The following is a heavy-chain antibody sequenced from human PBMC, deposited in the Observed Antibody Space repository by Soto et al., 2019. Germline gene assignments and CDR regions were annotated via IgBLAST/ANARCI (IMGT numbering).Heavy chain of an antibody. CDR3: AHSLVDYDFWSGYYSWFDP. V-gene: IGHV2-5*02. J-gene: IGHJ5*02. CDR1: GFSLSTSGVG. D-gene: IGHD3-3*01. Sequence: PTLVNPTQTLTLTCTFSGFSLSTSGVGVGWIRQPPGKALEWLALIYWDDDKRYSPSPKSRLTITKDTSKNQVVLTMTNMDPVDTATYYCAHSLVDYDFWSGYYSWFDPWGQGTLVTVSS. CDR2: IYWDDDK.